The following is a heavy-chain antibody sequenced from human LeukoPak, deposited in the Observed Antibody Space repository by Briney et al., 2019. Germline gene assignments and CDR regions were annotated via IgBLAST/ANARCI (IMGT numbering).Heavy chain of an antibody. CDR3: ARRGGDY. Sequence: SETLSLTCTVSGGSISSSSYYWGWIRQPPGKGLEWIGSIYYSGSTYYNPSLKSRVTISVDTSKNQFSLKLSSVTAADTAVYYCARRGGDYWGQGTLVTVSS. CDR2: IYYSGST. V-gene: IGHV4-39*01. D-gene: IGHD3-16*01. J-gene: IGHJ4*02. CDR1: GGSISSSSYY.